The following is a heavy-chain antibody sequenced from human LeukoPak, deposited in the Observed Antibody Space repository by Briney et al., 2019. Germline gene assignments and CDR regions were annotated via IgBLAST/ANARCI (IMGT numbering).Heavy chain of an antibody. V-gene: IGHV3-48*02. CDR2: ITSSSTNI. Sequence: GGPLSLSCAASGFTSRTYNWNGSARAPGRGLEWVSHITSSSTNIYYADSVKGRFTISRDNAKNALSLQMNSLRDEDTAVYYCATSGNYYLKYWGQGTLVTVSS. J-gene: IGHJ4*02. CDR1: GFTSRTYN. D-gene: IGHD1-26*01. CDR3: ATSGNYYLKY.